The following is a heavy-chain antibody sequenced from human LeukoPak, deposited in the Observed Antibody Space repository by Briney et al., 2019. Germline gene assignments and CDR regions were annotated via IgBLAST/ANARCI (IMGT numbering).Heavy chain of an antibody. D-gene: IGHD3-22*01. CDR3: AREEYFQDSNGYSYYFHS. CDR2: IYKSGST. V-gene: IGHV4-4*07. CDR1: GGSIGCDY. J-gene: IGHJ4*02. Sequence: SETLSLTCTVSGGSIGCDYWSWIRQSAGKGLEWIGRIYKSGSTNYNPSFRSRVTMSVDTSKNQFSLSVTSVTAADTAVYYCAREEYFQDSNGYSYYFHSWGQGSLVTVSS.